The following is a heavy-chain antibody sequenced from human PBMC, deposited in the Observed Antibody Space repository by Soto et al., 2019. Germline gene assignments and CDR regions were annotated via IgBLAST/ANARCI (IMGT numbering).Heavy chain of an antibody. V-gene: IGHV3-11*06. Sequence: QVLLVESGAGLVKPGGSLRLSGAASGFIFSDYYMSWVRETPGKGLEWVSYISTRSTYTNYADSVKGRFTISRDNAKNSLYLQMDSLRVEDTAVYYCARDLAWKRGKVGRYYYGMDVWGQGTTVTVSS. CDR3: ARDLAWKRGKVGRYYYGMDV. J-gene: IGHJ6*02. CDR2: ISTRSTYT. CDR1: GFIFSDYY. D-gene: IGHD1-1*01.